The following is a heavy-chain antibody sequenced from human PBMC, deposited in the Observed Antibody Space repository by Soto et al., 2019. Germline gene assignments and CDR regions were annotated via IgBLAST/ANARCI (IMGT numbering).Heavy chain of an antibody. Sequence: QLQLQESGPGLVKPSETLSLTCTVSGDSISSSSYYWGWIRQPPGKGLEWIGSTPYGGNTYYNPSLKSRVTISVDTSKNQFSLKLSSVTAADTAVYYCARLAIGRPTSYFDYWGQGILVTVSS. J-gene: IGHJ4*02. CDR1: GDSISSSSYY. CDR3: ARLAIGRPTSYFDY. CDR2: TPYGGNT. V-gene: IGHV4-39*01.